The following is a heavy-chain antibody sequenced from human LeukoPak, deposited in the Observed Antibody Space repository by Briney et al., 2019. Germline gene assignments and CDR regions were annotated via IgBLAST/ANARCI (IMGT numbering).Heavy chain of an antibody. J-gene: IGHJ3*02. D-gene: IGHD2-15*01. CDR1: GGSISNYY. Sequence: SETLSLTCTVSGGSISNYYWSWIRQPAGKGLEWIGRKYARGSSNYNPPVQSRVTMSVDTSKNQFCLKLRSVTAADTAVYYCARGRYCSADICTGGDSFDIWGQGTMVSVSP. V-gene: IGHV4-4*07. CDR3: ARGRYCSADICTGGDSFDI. CDR2: KYARGSS.